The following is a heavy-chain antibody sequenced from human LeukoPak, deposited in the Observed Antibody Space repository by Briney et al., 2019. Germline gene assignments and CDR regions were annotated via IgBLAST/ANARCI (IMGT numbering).Heavy chain of an antibody. Sequence: ASVKVSCKASGGTFSSYAISWVRQAPGQGLEWMGGIIPIFGTANYAQKFQGRVTITTDESTSTAYMELSSLRSEDTAVYYCARAKVFLEGPLNWFDPWGQGTLVTVSS. J-gene: IGHJ5*02. CDR3: ARAKVFLEGPLNWFDP. D-gene: IGHD1-1*01. V-gene: IGHV1-69*05. CDR2: IIPIFGTA. CDR1: GGTFSSYA.